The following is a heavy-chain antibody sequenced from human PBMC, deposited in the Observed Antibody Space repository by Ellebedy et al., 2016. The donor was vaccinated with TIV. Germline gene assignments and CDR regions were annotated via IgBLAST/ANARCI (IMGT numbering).Heavy chain of an antibody. CDR1: GGSISSYY. J-gene: IGHJ6*02. CDR2: IYYSGST. Sequence: SETLSLTXTVSGGSISSYYWSWIRQPPGKGLEWIGYIYYSGSTNYNPSLKSRVTISVDTSKNQFSLKLSSVTAADTAVYYCARDYTIFGAVSHYYYGMDVWGQGTTVTVSS. D-gene: IGHD3-3*01. V-gene: IGHV4-59*01. CDR3: ARDYTIFGAVSHYYYGMDV.